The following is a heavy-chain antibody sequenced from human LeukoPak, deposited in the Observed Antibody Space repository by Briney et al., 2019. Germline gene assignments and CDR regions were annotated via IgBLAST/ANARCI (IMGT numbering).Heavy chain of an antibody. CDR2: IYYSGST. J-gene: IGHJ5*02. CDR1: GGSIGSSSYY. CDR3: ASSDP. V-gene: IGHV4-39*01. Sequence: SETLSLTCTVSGGSIGSSSYYWGWIRQPPGKGLEWIGSIYYSGSTYYNPSLKSRVTISVDTSKNQFSLKLSSVTAADTAVYYCASSDPWGQGTLVTVSS.